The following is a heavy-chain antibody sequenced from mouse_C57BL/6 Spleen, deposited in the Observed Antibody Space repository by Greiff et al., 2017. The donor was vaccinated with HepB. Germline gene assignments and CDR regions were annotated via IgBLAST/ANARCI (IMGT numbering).Heavy chain of an antibody. CDR2: INPNNGGT. D-gene: IGHD1-1*01. CDR3: ARGNYYGSSYAWYFDV. CDR1: GYTFTDYN. Sequence: EVQGVESGPELVKPGASVKIPCKASGYTFTDYNMDWVKQSHGKSLEWIGDINPNNGGTIYNQKFKGKATLTVDKSSSTAYMELRSLTSEDTAVYYCARGNYYGSSYAWYFDVWGTGTTVTVSS. V-gene: IGHV1-18*01. J-gene: IGHJ1*03.